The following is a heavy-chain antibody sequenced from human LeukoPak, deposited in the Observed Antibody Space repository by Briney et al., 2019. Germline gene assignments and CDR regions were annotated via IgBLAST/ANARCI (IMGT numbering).Heavy chain of an antibody. CDR3: AKDLYGDYGEYYFDY. J-gene: IGHJ4*02. V-gene: IGHV3-9*01. D-gene: IGHD4-17*01. Sequence: PGRSLRPSCAASGFTFDDYAMHWVRQAPGKGLEWVSGISWNSGSIGYANSVKGRFTISRDNAKNSLYLQMNSLRAEDTALYYCAKDLYGDYGEYYFDYWGQGTLVTVSS. CDR1: GFTFDDYA. CDR2: ISWNSGSI.